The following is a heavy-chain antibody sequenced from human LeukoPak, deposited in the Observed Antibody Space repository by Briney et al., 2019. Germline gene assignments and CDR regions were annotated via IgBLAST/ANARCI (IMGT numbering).Heavy chain of an antibody. CDR1: GLTVSSNY. V-gene: IGHV3-53*01. Sequence: PGGSLTLSCAAAGLTVSSNYMSWARQAPGKGLEWVSVMYRSDATYYADSVKGRFTMSRDISKNTVHLQMDSLRSEDTAVYYCARDLPDQGANWGQGTLVIVSS. CDR2: MYRSDAT. D-gene: IGHD1-14*01. J-gene: IGHJ1*01. CDR3: ARDLPDQGAN.